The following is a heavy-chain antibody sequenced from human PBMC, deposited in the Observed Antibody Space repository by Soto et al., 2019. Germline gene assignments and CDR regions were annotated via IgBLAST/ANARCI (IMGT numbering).Heavy chain of an antibody. D-gene: IGHD2-15*01. CDR2: ISYDASHK. CDR1: GFSFSTFG. V-gene: IGHV3-30*18. Sequence: QVQLVESGGGVVQPGRSLRLSCAASGFSFSTFGMHWVRQAPGKGLEWVAIISYDASHKYYADSVKGRFTISRDNSKNTLFMQMNSLRAEDTAVYYCAKSHFSGDSCYPPTYYFDYWGQGTLVAVSS. J-gene: IGHJ4*02. CDR3: AKSHFSGDSCYPPTYYFDY.